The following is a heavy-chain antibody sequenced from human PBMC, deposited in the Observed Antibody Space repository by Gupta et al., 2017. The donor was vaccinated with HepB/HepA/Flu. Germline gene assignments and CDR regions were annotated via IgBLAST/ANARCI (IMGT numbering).Heavy chain of an antibody. CDR1: GGTFSSYA. J-gene: IGHJ3*02. CDR2: IIPIFGTA. D-gene: IGHD2-8*01. V-gene: IGHV1-69*06. CDR3: ARYVSGVGATNTLIDAFDI. Sequence: QVQLVQSGAEVKKPGSSVKVSCKASGGTFSSYAISWVRQAPGQGLEWMGGIIPIFGTANYAQKFQGRVTITADKSTSTAYMELSSLRSEDTAVYYCARYVSGVGATNTLIDAFDIWGQGTMVTVSS.